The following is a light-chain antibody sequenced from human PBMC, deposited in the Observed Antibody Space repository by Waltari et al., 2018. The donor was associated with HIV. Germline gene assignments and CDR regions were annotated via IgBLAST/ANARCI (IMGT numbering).Light chain of an antibody. CDR3: SSYTTTTAIL. Sequence: QSALTQPASVSGSPGQSITISCPGTHTDIGGSTYAHWYQQPPGKAPKLLIYEVTHRPSGISYRFSGSKSGNTASMTISGLQAEDEADYYCSSYTTTTAILFGGGTKVTVL. CDR2: EVT. CDR1: HTDIGGSTY. J-gene: IGLJ2*01. V-gene: IGLV2-14*01.